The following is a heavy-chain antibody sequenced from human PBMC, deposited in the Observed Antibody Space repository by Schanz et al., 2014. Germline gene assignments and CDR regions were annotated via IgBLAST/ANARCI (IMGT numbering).Heavy chain of an antibody. Sequence: EVQLVESGGCLVQPGGSLRLSCAASGFTFSSYAMHWVRQAPGKGLEWVSYISRSSSTIYYTDSVKGRFTISRDNAKNSVFLQMNGLRDEDTAVYYCATETYSSSWCFDYWGQGTLVTVSS. CDR3: ATETYSSSWCFDY. J-gene: IGHJ4*02. V-gene: IGHV3-48*02. D-gene: IGHD6-13*01. CDR1: GFTFSSYA. CDR2: ISRSSSTI.